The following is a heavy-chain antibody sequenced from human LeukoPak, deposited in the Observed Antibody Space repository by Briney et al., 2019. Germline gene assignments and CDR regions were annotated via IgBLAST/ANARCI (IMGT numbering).Heavy chain of an antibody. V-gene: IGHV1-69*04. D-gene: IGHD6-6*01. CDR3: ANIPGESIAARRVEFDP. CDR2: IIPILGIA. CDR1: GGTFSSYA. Sequence: ASVKVSCKASGGTFSSYAISWVRQAPGQGLEWMGRIIPILGIANYAQKFQGRVTITADKSTSTAYMELSSLRSEDTAVYYCANIPGESIAARRVEFDPWGQGTLVTVSS. J-gene: IGHJ5*02.